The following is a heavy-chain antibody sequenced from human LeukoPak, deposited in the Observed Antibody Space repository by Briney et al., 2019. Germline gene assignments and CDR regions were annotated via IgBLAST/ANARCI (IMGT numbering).Heavy chain of an antibody. D-gene: IGHD2-15*01. CDR1: GYTFTNYW. V-gene: IGHV5-51*01. J-gene: IGHJ2*01. CDR2: IFPGDSDT. Sequence: GESLKISCKGSGYTFTNYWIGWVRQMPGEGLEWMGIIFPGDSDTRYSPSFEGQVTISVNKSITTAYLQWSSLKASDSAMYYCARRDGGANYWYFDVWGRGTLVTVSS. CDR3: ARRDGGANYWYFDV.